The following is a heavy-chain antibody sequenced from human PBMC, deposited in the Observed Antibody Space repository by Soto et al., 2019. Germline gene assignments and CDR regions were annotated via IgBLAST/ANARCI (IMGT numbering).Heavy chain of an antibody. V-gene: IGHV3-33*01. J-gene: IGHJ4*02. CDR3: GRDKGTTCLDT. Sequence: QAQLVESGGGVVQPGRSLRLSCAASGLPFSASGMHWVRQAPGKGLEWVAMIWSDGSKEYYADSVKGRFTITRDNSKNMIFLQMDSLRAEDTAVYYCGRDKGTTCLDTWGQGNMVTVSS. CDR1: GLPFSASG. CDR2: IWSDGSKE. D-gene: IGHD1-1*01.